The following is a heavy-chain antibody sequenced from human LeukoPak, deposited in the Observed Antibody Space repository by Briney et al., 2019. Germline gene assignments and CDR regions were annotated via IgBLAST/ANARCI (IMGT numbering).Heavy chain of an antibody. V-gene: IGHV1-18*01. CDR2: INGYNGDT. D-gene: IGHD2-2*01. Sequence: ASVKVSCKASGYIFTSYGISRVRQVPGQGLEWMGWINGYNGDTTYARKIQGRVTMTTDASTRTAYMELRSLRSDDTALYYCARVNIVLEPTADNWFDPWGQGTLVTVSS. CDR1: GYIFTSYG. CDR3: ARVNIVLEPTADNWFDP. J-gene: IGHJ5*02.